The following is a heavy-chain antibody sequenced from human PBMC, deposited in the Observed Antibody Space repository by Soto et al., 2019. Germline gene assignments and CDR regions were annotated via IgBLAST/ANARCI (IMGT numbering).Heavy chain of an antibody. CDR1: GFNFGASW. CDR2: IRQDGSEK. V-gene: IGHV3-7*01. Sequence: PGGSLRLSCAASGFNFGASWMAWVRQAPGKGLEWVADIRQDGSEKYYVDSVKGRFTISRDNAKNSLYLQMNSLRAEDTAVYYCARADGHYGILTGYYYYYYMDVWGKGTTVTVSS. CDR3: ARADGHYGILTGYYYYYYMDV. D-gene: IGHD3-9*01. J-gene: IGHJ6*03.